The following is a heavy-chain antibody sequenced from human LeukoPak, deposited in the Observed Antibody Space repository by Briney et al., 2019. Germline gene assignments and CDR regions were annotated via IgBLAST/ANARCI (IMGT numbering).Heavy chain of an antibody. Sequence: ASVTVSCMASGGTFSSYAISWVRQAPGQGLEWMGGIIPIFGTANYAQKFQGRVTITADESTSTAYMELSSLRSEDTAVYYCARDSLGELLEPPYYYYGMDVWGKGTTVTVSS. CDR2: IIPIFGTA. V-gene: IGHV1-69*13. J-gene: IGHJ6*04. CDR1: GGTFSSYA. CDR3: ARDSLGELLEPPYYYYGMDV. D-gene: IGHD3-10*01.